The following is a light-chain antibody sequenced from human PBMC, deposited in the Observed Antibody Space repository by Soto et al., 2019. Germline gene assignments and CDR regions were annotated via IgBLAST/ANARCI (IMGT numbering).Light chain of an antibody. CDR1: SSNIGSNT. J-gene: IGLJ1*01. Sequence: QSVLTQSPSASGTPGQRVTISCSGSSSNIGSNTVSWYQQLPGTAPKPLIYSNNQRPSGVPDRFSGSKSGTSASLAIGGLQSEDEGDYYCATWDDSLNGHVFGTGTKVTVL. CDR2: SNN. CDR3: ATWDDSLNGHV. V-gene: IGLV1-44*01.